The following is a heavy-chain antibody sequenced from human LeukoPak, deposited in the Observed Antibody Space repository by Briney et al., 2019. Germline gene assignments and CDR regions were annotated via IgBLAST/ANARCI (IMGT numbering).Heavy chain of an antibody. V-gene: IGHV3-33*01. CDR3: ASDVDTAMARYYFDY. Sequence: GGSLRLSCAASGFTFSSYGMHWVRQAPGKGLEWVAVIWYDGSNKYYADSVKGRFTISRDNSKNTLYLQMNSLRAEDTAVYYCASDVDTAMARYYFDYWGQGTLATVSS. CDR2: IWYDGSNK. J-gene: IGHJ4*02. D-gene: IGHD5-18*01. CDR1: GFTFSSYG.